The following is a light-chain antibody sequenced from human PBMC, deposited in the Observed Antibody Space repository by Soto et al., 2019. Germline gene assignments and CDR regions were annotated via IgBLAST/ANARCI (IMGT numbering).Light chain of an antibody. CDR2: CNS. CDR1: SSNIGAGYD. V-gene: IGLV1-40*01. CDR3: QFYASSLSYV. J-gene: IGLJ1*01. Sequence: QSLLRQPPSVSGAPRHSVTISCTGSSSNIGAGYDVHWYQQLPGTYPRLLIYCNSNRPSGVPDRFSGSKSGTSASLVITELRAEDEADYYCQFYASSLSYVFGTGTKVTVL.